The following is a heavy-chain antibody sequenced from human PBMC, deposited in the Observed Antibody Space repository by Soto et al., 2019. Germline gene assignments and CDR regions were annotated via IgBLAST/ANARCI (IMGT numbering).Heavy chain of an antibody. CDR1: GGSVSSDIYY. V-gene: IGHV4-31*03. J-gene: IGHJ4*02. CDR3: ARGYDYDSGGYLFDY. CDR2: IYYSGST. D-gene: IGHD3-22*01. Sequence: PSETLSLTCSVSGGSVSSDIYYWTWIRQHPGKGPEWIGHIYYSGSTYYNPSLKSRVTISLDMSKNRFSLKLTSVSAADTAVYYCARGYDYDSGGYLFDYWGQGTLVTVSS.